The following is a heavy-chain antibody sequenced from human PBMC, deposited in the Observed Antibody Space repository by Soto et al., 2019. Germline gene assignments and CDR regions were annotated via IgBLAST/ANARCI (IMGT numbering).Heavy chain of an antibody. V-gene: IGHV4-39*01. D-gene: IGHD6-6*01. CDR2: IYYSGST. J-gene: IGHJ6*03. Sequence: SETLSLTCTVSGGSISSSSYYWGWIRQPPGKGLEWIGSIYYSGSTYYNPSLKSQVTISVDTSKNQFSLKPSSVTAADTAVYYCARHRYSSSYYYYYYMDVWGKGTTVTVSS. CDR3: ARHRYSSSYYYYYYMDV. CDR1: GGSISSSSYY.